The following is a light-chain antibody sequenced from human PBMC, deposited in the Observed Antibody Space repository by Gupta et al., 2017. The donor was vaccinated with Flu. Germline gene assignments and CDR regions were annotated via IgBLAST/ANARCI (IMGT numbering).Light chain of an antibody. V-gene: IGKV3-20*01. CDR3: QQYDSPPRT. Sequence: RATLSCRASQSVDNNYLAWYQQKPGQAPRLLIYAAITRATGVPDRFSGSGSGTDFTLTISRVEPEDFAVYLCQQYDSPPRTFGQGTKLEIK. J-gene: IGKJ2*01. CDR2: AAI. CDR1: QSVDNNY.